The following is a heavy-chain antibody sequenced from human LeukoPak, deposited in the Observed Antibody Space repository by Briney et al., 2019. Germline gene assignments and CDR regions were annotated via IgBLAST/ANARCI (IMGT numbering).Heavy chain of an antibody. CDR2: IKQDGSEK. J-gene: IGHJ6*02. Sequence: GGSLRLSCAAPGFTFSSYWMSWVRQAPGKGLEWVANIKQDGSEKYYVDSVKGRFTISRDNAKNSLYLQMNSLRAEDTAVYYCARVSGQVPAAVRNYYYYYGMDVWGQGTTVTVSS. V-gene: IGHV3-7*01. CDR1: GFTFSSYW. CDR3: ARVSGQVPAAVRNYYYYYGMDV. D-gene: IGHD2-2*01.